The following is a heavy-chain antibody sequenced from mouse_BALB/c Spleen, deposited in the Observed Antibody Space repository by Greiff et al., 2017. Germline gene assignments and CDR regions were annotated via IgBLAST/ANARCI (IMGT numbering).Heavy chain of an antibody. J-gene: IGHJ4*01. D-gene: IGHD2-2*01. CDR3: ARGGYDGAMDY. CDR2: ISSGSSTI. CDR1: GFTFSSFG. Sequence: VQRVESGGGLVQPGGSRKLSCAASGFTFSSFGMHWVRQAPEKGLEWVAYISSGSSTIYYADTVKGRFTISRDNPKNTLFLQMTSLRSEDTAMYYCARGGYDGAMDYWGQGTSVTVSS. V-gene: IGHV5-17*02.